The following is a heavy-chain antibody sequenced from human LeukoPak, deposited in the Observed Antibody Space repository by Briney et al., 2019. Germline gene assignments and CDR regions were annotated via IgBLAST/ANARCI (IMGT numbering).Heavy chain of an antibody. CDR1: GYTFTGSY. CDR3: ARVAAIVVAGAIPDYFDY. CDR2: INPNSGGT. V-gene: IGHV1-2*02. D-gene: IGHD6-19*01. J-gene: IGHJ4*02. Sequence: ASVKVSCKASGYTFTGSYIHWVRQAPGQGLEWMGWINPNSGGTDSAQKFQGRVTMTRDTSISTAYMELSRLRSDDTAVYYCARVAAIVVAGAIPDYFDYWGQGTLVTVSS.